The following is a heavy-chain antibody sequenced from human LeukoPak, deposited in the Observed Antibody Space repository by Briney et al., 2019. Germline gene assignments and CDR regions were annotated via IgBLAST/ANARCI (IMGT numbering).Heavy chain of an antibody. CDR1: GGTFSSYA. CDR3: ASAGGYSYGRKNYYYYYMDV. V-gene: IGHV1-69*13. D-gene: IGHD5-18*01. Sequence: SVKVSCKASGGTFSSYAISWVRQAPGQGLEWMGGIIPIFGTANYAQKFQGRVTITADESTSTAYMELSSLRSEDTAVYYCASAGGYSYGRKNYYYYYMDVWGKGTTVTVSS. J-gene: IGHJ6*03. CDR2: IIPIFGTA.